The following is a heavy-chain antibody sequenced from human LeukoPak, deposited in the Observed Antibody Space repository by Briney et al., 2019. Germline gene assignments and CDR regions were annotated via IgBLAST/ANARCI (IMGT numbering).Heavy chain of an antibody. Sequence: PGVSLRLSCAASGFTFSSYAMNWVRQAPGKGLEWVSTISWSGGSTYYADSVKGRFTISRDNSKSTLYLHMNSLRAEDTAVYYCAIDLSGGSWGQGTLVTVSS. CDR1: GFTFSSYA. J-gene: IGHJ5*02. D-gene: IGHD1-26*01. CDR2: ISWSGGST. V-gene: IGHV3-23*01. CDR3: AIDLSGGS.